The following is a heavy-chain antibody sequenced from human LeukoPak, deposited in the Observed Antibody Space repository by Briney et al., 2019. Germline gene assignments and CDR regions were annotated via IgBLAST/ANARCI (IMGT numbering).Heavy chain of an antibody. CDR1: GGSISSNTYY. CDR3: ARWGRQQLYWYFDL. CDR2: IYYSGST. J-gene: IGHJ2*01. Sequence: PSETLSLTCTVSGGSISSNTYYWGWIRQPPGKGLEWIGSIYYSGSTYYNPSLKSRVTISVDKSKNQFSLKLSSVTAADTAVYYCARWGRQQLYWYFDLWGRGTLVTVSS. D-gene: IGHD6-13*01. V-gene: IGHV4-39*07.